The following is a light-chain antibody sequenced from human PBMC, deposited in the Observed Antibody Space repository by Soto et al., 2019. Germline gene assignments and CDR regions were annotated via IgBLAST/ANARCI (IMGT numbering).Light chain of an antibody. Sequence: EIVMTQSPATLSLSPGESATLSCRASQSVSSDLAWYRQKRGQAPRLLIYGESTRATGIPARFSGSGSGTDLTLTITRLEPEDFAVYSCQQRSDWPITCGQGTRLEI. J-gene: IGKJ5*01. CDR1: QSVSSD. V-gene: IGKV3-11*01. CDR2: GES. CDR3: QQRSDWPIT.